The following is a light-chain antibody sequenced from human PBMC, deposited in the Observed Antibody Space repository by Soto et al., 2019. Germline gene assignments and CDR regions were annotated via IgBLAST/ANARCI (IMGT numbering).Light chain of an antibody. CDR3: QQFGNSVYT. CDR2: SAS. J-gene: IGKJ2*01. Sequence: EIVLTQSPGTLSLSPGERATLSFRASQSVSSSYLAWYQQKPGQAPRLLVYSASTRATGVPDRFSGSGSGTDFTLTISRLEPEDFAVYYCQQFGNSVYTFGQGTNLEMK. CDR1: QSVSSSY. V-gene: IGKV3-20*01.